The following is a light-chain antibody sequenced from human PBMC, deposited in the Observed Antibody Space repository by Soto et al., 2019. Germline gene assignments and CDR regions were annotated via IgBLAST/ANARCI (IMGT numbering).Light chain of an antibody. CDR1: QSISSY. J-gene: IGKJ5*01. Sequence: DIQKTQSPFCLSASVGDRATITCRASQSISSYLNWYQQKPGKAPKLLIYDASSLQSGVPSRFSGSGSGTDLTLTISSLQPEDFATYYCQQSYSTTVGPGTRLEIK. V-gene: IGKV1-39*01. CDR2: DAS. CDR3: QQSYSTT.